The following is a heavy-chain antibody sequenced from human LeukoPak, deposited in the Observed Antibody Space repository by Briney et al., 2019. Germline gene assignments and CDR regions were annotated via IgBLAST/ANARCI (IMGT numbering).Heavy chain of an antibody. CDR3: ARVIAAAGIDYFDS. CDR2: LYASGEA. J-gene: IGHJ4*02. D-gene: IGHD6-13*01. Sequence: GGSLRLSCAASGFAVSSNYMNWGRETPGKGLEWVSILYASGEAYYADSMEGRFTNSRDNSKNTLYLQMNSLRAEDTAVYYCARVIAAAGIDYFDSCGQGTLVTVSS. V-gene: IGHV3-53*01. CDR1: GFAVSSNY.